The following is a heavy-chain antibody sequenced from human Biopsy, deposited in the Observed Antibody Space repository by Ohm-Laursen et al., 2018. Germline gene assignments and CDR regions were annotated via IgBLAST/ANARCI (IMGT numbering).Heavy chain of an antibody. CDR3: ARRIGSRWEWAFDI. D-gene: IGHD6-13*01. CDR1: YGSISGHF. J-gene: IGHJ3*02. Sequence: SDTLSLTCAVTYGSISGHFWSWIRQAPGKGLEWIGYVYYNGNTNYSPSLKSRATISLDTSKDRFSLKLTSVTAADTAVYYCARRIGSRWEWAFDIWGRGTMVTVSS. CDR2: VYYNGNT. V-gene: IGHV4-59*08.